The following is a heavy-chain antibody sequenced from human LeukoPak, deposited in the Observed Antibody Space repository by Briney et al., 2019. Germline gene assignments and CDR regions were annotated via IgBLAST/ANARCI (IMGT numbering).Heavy chain of an antibody. CDR2: IYYSGST. Sequence: SETLSLTCTVSGGSISSGGYYWSWIRQHPGKGLEWIGYIYYSGSTYYNPSLKSRVTISVDTSKNQFSLKLSSVTAADTAVYYCARDYSRRVVVVAATNYYGMDVWGQGTTVTVSS. CDR1: GGSISSGGYY. J-gene: IGHJ6*02. D-gene: IGHD2-15*01. CDR3: ARDYSRRVVVVAATNYYGMDV. V-gene: IGHV4-30-4*08.